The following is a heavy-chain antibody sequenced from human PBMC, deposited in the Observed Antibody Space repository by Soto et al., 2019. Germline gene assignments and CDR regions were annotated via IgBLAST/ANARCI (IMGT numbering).Heavy chain of an antibody. Sequence: VASVKVSCKASGFTFTSSAVQWVRQARGQRLEWIGWIVVGSGNTNYAQKFQERVTITRDMSTSTAYMELSSLRSEDTAVYYCAAGYRGQDYDFWSGYYGQDYYGMDVWGQGTTVTVSS. J-gene: IGHJ6*02. V-gene: IGHV1-58*01. CDR1: GFTFTSSA. CDR3: AAGYRGQDYDFWSGYYGQDYYGMDV. D-gene: IGHD3-3*01. CDR2: IVVGSGNT.